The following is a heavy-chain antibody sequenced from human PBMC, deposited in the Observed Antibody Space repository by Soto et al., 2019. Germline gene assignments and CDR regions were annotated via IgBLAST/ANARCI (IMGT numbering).Heavy chain of an antibody. J-gene: IGHJ4*02. CDR2: IWYDGSNK. CDR1: GFTFSSYG. Sequence: QVQLVESGGGVVQPGRSLRLSCAASGFTFSSYGMHWVRQAPGKGLEWVAVIWYDGSNKYYADSVKGRFTISRDNSKNTLYLQMNSLRAEDTAVYYCARGDFGGVAGIYFDYCGQGTLVTVSS. D-gene: IGHD6-19*01. V-gene: IGHV3-33*01. CDR3: ARGDFGGVAGIYFDY.